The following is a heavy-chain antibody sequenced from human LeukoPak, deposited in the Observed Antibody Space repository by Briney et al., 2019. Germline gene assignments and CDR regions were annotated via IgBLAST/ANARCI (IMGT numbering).Heavy chain of an antibody. D-gene: IGHD1-1*01. V-gene: IGHV3-21*01. J-gene: IGHJ4*02. Sequence: GGSLRLSCAASGFTISDRDMNWVRQAPGKGLEWVSSISTSNTYIYYADPVKGRFTISRDNAKNSLYLQMNSLRAVDTAVYYCVKDNEAGGSPFDRWGQGTLVTVSS. CDR2: ISTSNTYI. CDR1: GFTISDRD. CDR3: VKDNEAGGSPFDR.